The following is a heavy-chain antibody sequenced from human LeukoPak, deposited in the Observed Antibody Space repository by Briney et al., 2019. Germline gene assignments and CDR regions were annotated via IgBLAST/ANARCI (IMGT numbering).Heavy chain of an antibody. CDR2: ISSSSSYI. V-gene: IGHV3-21*04. CDR1: GFTFSSYS. J-gene: IGHJ4*02. Sequence: LGGSLRLSCAASGFTFSSYSMNWVRQAPGKGLEWVSSISSSSSYIYYADSVKGRFTISRDNAKNSLYLQMNSLRAEDTAVYYCAKLNFDWLATVDYWGQGTLVTVSS. D-gene: IGHD3-9*01. CDR3: AKLNFDWLATVDY.